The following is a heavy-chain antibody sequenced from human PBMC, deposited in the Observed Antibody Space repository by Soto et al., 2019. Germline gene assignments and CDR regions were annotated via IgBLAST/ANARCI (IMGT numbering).Heavy chain of an antibody. Sequence: SETLSLTCSVSGGSIGGYYWSWIRQPAGKGLEWIGRMYNSGRTNYNPSLKSRVTMSMDTSKNQFSLRLTSLTAADTAVYFCAREPLAHSYFDLWGQGTLVTVSS. V-gene: IGHV4-4*07. CDR2: MYNSGRT. CDR1: GGSIGGYY. CDR3: AREPLAHSYFDL. J-gene: IGHJ4*02.